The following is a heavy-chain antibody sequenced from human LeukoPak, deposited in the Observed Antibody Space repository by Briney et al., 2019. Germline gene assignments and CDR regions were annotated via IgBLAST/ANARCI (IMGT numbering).Heavy chain of an antibody. V-gene: IGHV3-21*01. D-gene: IGHD1-1*01. J-gene: IGHJ3*02. CDR1: GFTFSSYS. CDR3: ARWVPRTRPHDFDI. Sequence: GGSLRLSCAASGFTFSSYSMNWVRQAPGKGLEWVSSICSSSSNKYYADSVKGRFTISRDNAKNSLYLQMNSLRAEDTAVYYCARWVPRTRPHDFDIWGQGKMVTLSS. CDR2: ICSSSSNK.